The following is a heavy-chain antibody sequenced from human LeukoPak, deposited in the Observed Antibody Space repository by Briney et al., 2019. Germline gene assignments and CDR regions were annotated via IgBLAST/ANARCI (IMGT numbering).Heavy chain of an antibody. CDR2: IYYSGST. Sequence: SETLSLTCTVSGGSISSYYWSWIRQPPGKGLEWIGYIYYSGSTNYNPSLKSRVTISVDTSKNQFSLKLSSVTAADTAVYYCARDRMVGLWFGESDVWGQGTTVTVSS. CDR3: ARDRMVGLWFGESDV. D-gene: IGHD3-10*01. J-gene: IGHJ6*02. CDR1: GGSISSYY. V-gene: IGHV4-59*01.